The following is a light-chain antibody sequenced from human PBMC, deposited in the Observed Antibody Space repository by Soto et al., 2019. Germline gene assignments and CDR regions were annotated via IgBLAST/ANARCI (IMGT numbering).Light chain of an antibody. J-gene: IGLJ1*01. CDR2: GVN. Sequence: QSALTQPASVSGSPGQSITISCTGTSSDVGSYNLVSWYQQHPGKAPKLMIYGVNKRPSGVSNRFSGSKSGNTASLTISGFQAEDVADYYCCSYAGISTFYVFGTGTKLTVL. V-gene: IGLV2-23*02. CDR1: SSDVGSYNL. CDR3: CSYAGISTFYV.